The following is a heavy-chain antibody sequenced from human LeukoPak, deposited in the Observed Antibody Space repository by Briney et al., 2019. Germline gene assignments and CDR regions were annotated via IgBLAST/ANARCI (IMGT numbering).Heavy chain of an antibody. J-gene: IGHJ4*02. D-gene: IGHD3-10*01. CDR3: ARKELEISLTDY. Sequence: PGGSLRLSCAASEFTFSSYGMSWVRQAPGKGLEWVSSISGSGGSTQYADSVQGRFAISRDNSKNTLYLQMNSLRAEDTAVYYCARKELEISLTDYWGQGTLVTVSS. CDR2: ISGSGGST. CDR1: EFTFSSYG. V-gene: IGHV3-23*01.